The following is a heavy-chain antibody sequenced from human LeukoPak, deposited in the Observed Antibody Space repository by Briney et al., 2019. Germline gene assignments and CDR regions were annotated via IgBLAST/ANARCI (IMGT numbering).Heavy chain of an antibody. CDR3: ARQLNYLFDF. D-gene: IGHD2-2*01. J-gene: IGHJ4*02. Sequence: GGSLRLSCAASGFTFGSYPMNWVRQAPGKGLEWVSYISAGSIGSTSTYYSDSVKGRFTISRDNAKNSMYLQMNSLRAEDTAVYYCARQLNYLFDFWGQGTLVTISS. CDR1: GFTFGSYP. CDR2: ISAGSIGSTST. V-gene: IGHV3-48*01.